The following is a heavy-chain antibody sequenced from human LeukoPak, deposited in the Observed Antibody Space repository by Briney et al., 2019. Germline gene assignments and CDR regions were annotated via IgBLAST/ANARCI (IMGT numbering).Heavy chain of an antibody. CDR2: ISAYNGNT. CDR1: GYTFTSYG. V-gene: IGHV1-18*01. D-gene: IGHD3-22*01. Sequence: VASVKVSCKASGYTFTSYGISWVRQAPGQGLEWMGWISAYNGNTNYAQKLQGRVTMTTDTSTSTAYMELRSLRSDDTAVYYCARDLSARYYDSSGSLGYWGQGTLVTVSS. CDR3: ARDLSARYYDSSGSLGY. J-gene: IGHJ4*02.